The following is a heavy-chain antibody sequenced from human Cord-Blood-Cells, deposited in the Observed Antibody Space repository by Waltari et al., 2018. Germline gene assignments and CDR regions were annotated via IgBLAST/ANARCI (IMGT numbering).Heavy chain of an antibody. D-gene: IGHD2-15*01. J-gene: IGHJ4*02. CDR2: INHSGIT. CDR3: ARGPFSVATKFFDY. Sequence: QVQLQQWGAGRLKPTETLSLTCAVYGGSFSGYYWSWNRQPPGKGLEWIGEINHSGITNYNPSLKSLVTISVDTSKNQFSLQLISVTAADTSVYYCARGPFSVATKFFDYWGQGTLFTVSS. CDR1: GGSFSGYY. V-gene: IGHV4-34*01.